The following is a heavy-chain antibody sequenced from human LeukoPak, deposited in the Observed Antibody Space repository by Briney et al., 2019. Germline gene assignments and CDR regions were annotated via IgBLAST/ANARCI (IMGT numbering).Heavy chain of an antibody. Sequence: ASVKVSCKASGGTFISYAISWVRQAPGQGLEWMGGIIPIFGTANYAQKFQGRVTITADESTSTAYMELSSLRSEDTAVYYCAKYSIAVAGPSPSGRWWYYFDYWGQGTLVTVSS. CDR2: IIPIFGTA. V-gene: IGHV1-69*01. J-gene: IGHJ4*02. CDR1: GGTFISYA. CDR3: AKYSIAVAGPSPSGRWWYYFDY. D-gene: IGHD6-19*01.